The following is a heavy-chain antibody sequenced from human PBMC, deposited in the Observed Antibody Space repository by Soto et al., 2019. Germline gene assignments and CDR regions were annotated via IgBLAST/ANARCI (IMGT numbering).Heavy chain of an antibody. V-gene: IGHV3-7*05. D-gene: IGHD3-10*01. CDR1: GFTFSNYW. J-gene: IGHJ4*02. CDR3: ARAGSENDY. CDR2: IKEDGSER. Sequence: EVQLVESGGGLVQPGGSLRLSCAASGFTFSNYWMSWVRQAPGKGLEWVANIKEDGSERNYVDSVKGRLTISRDNAKNSLYLQLNGLRAEDTAVYYCARAGSENDYWGQGTLVTVSS.